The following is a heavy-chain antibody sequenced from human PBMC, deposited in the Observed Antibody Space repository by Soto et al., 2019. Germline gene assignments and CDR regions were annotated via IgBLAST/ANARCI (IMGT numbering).Heavy chain of an antibody. CDR2: INTDNGNT. Sequence: QVQLVQSGAEVKKPGASVRVSCKVSGYTFASFVIHWVRQAPGQRLEWMGWINTDNGNTKYSQKFQGRVTITRDTSASTAYMELSSLISEDTAVYYCAREMPGYWTGPFDYWGQGTLVTVSS. V-gene: IGHV1-3*04. CDR3: AREMPGYWTGPFDY. D-gene: IGHD2-21*01. CDR1: GYTFASFV. J-gene: IGHJ4*02.